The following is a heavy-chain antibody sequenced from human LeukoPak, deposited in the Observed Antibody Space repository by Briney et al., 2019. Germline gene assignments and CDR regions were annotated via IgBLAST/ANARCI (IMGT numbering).Heavy chain of an antibody. CDR3: ARQLSGWYDADPY. CDR2: IKEDGSRN. J-gene: IGHJ4*02. V-gene: IGHV3-7*05. CDR1: GFTFSSYW. Sequence: GGSLRLSCAASGFTFSSYWMSWVRQAPGKGLEWVANIKEDGSRNHYVDSVKGRFPISRDNAKSSLYLQMNSLRAEDTTVYYCARQLSGWYDADPYWGQGTLVTVSS. D-gene: IGHD6-19*01.